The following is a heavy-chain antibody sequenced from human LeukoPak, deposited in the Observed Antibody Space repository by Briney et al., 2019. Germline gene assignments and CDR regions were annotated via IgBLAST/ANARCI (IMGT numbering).Heavy chain of an antibody. J-gene: IGHJ4*02. CDR1: GFTFSSYS. CDR2: IISSSSTI. CDR3: AAYGDYHY. V-gene: IGHV3-48*01. Sequence: PGGSLGLSCAASGFTFSSYSMNWVRQAPGKGLEWVSYIISSSSTISYADSVKGRFTISRDNAKNSLFLQMNSLRAEDTAVYYCAAYGDYHYWGQGTLVTVSS. D-gene: IGHD4-17*01.